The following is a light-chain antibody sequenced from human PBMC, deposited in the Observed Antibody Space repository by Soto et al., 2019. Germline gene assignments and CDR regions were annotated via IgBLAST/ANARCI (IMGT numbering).Light chain of an antibody. CDR3: SSYSPVNTEV. J-gene: IGLJ1*01. Sequence: QSVLTHPAPVTQPHTQPTYIPSLASSSDVGAFNYVSWYQHLPGKAPQLIIYDVTSLPSVVSNRFSASKSGNTASLPISGLHAEHEADYYCSSYSPVNTEVVGTGTMVTVL. CDR1: SSDVGAFNY. CDR2: DVT. V-gene: IGLV2-14*03.